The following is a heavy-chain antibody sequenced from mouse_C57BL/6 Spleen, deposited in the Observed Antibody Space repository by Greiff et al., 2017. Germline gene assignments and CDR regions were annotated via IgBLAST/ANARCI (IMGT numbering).Heavy chain of an antibody. CDR3: ARHDGYYEYYAMDY. V-gene: IGHV5-17*01. CDR1: GFTFSDYG. CDR2: ISSGSSTI. D-gene: IGHD2-3*01. Sequence: EVQLVESGGGLVKPGGSLKLSCAASGFTFSDYGMHWVRQAPEKGLEWVAYISSGSSTIYYADTVKGRFTISRDNAKNTLFLQMTSLRAEDTAMYYCARHDGYYEYYAMDYWGQGTSVTVSS. J-gene: IGHJ4*01.